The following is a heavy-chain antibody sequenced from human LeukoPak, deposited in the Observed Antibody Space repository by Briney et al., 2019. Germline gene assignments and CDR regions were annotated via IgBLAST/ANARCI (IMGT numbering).Heavy chain of an antibody. CDR3: ARDRWLAIFDS. J-gene: IGHJ4*02. D-gene: IGHD3-22*01. V-gene: IGHV4-39*07. CDR2: VYYTGNT. Sequence: PSETLSLTCTVSGGFISNSTYYWGWVRQPPGKTLEWIGNVYYTGNTYYNPSLKSRVTISVDTSRNQFSLRMISVTAADTAVYFCARDRWLAIFDSWGQGSQVTVSS. CDR1: GGFISNSTYY.